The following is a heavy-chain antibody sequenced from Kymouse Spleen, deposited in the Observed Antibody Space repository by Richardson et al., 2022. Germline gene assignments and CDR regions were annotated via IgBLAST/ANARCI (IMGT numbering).Heavy chain of an antibody. Sequence: QVQLQQWGAGLLKPSETLSLTCAVYGGSFSGYYWSWIRQPPGKGLEWIGEINHSGSTNYNPSLKSRVTISVDTSKNQFSLKLSSVTAADTAVYYCARGGITGTTRYYYGMDVWGQGTTVTVSS. J-gene: IGHJ6*02. CDR1: GGSFSGYY. CDR2: INHSGST. CDR3: ARGGITGTTRYYYGMDV. V-gene: IGHV4-34*01. D-gene: IGHD1-7*01.